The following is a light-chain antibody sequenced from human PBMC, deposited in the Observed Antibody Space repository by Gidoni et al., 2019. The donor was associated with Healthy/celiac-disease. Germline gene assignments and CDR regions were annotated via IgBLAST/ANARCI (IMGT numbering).Light chain of an antibody. CDR3: QQRSNWPRT. J-gene: IGKJ2*01. V-gene: IGKV3-11*01. Sequence: DIVLTQSPATLSLSPVERATLSCRASQSVSSYLAWYQQKPGQAPRLLIYDASNRATGIPARFSGSGSGTDFTLTISSLEPEDFAVYYCQQRSNWPRTFGQGTKLEIK. CDR1: QSVSSY. CDR2: DAS.